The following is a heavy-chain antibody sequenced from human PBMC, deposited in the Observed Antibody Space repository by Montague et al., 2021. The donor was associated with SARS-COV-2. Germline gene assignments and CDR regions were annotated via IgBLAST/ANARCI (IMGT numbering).Heavy chain of an antibody. J-gene: IGHJ4*02. CDR3: AADPEVQKHRLAHFDY. CDR2: ISATGSYI. D-gene: IGHD6-25*01. CDR1: GLSFSDYD. V-gene: IGHV3-21*01. Sequence: SLRLSCAASGLSFSDYDMTWVRQAPGKGLEWVSSISATGSYIYYGDSVKGRFAISRDNAKKSLYLQMDSLRAEDTAVYYCAADPEVQKHRLAHFDYWGQGTLVTVSS.